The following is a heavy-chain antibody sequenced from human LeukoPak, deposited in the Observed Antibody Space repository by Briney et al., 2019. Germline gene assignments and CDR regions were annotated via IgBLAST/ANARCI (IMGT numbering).Heavy chain of an antibody. Sequence: GASVKVSCKASGGTFSSYAISWVRQAPGQGLEGMGGIIPIFGTANYAQKFQGRVTITADKSTSTAYMELSSLRSEDTAVYYCARGRNYYDSSGYYYEGDAFDIWGQGTMVTVSS. D-gene: IGHD3-22*01. CDR2: IIPIFGTA. V-gene: IGHV1-69*06. CDR3: ARGRNYYDSSGYYYEGDAFDI. CDR1: GGTFSSYA. J-gene: IGHJ3*02.